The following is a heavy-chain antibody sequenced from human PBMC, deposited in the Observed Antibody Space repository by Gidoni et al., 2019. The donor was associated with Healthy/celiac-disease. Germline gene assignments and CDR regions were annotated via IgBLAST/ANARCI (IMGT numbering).Heavy chain of an antibody. CDR1: GFTFSSYA. CDR2: ISGSGGST. CDR3: AKAGGSYSSLVRDFDY. D-gene: IGHD1-26*01. J-gene: IGHJ4*02. V-gene: IGHV3-23*01. Sequence: EVQLLESGGGLVQPGGSLRLSCAASGFTFSSYAMSWVRQAPGKGLEWVSAISGSGGSTYYAASVKGRFTISRDNSKNTLYLQMNSLRAEDTAVYYCAKAGGSYSSLVRDFDYWGQGTLVTVSS.